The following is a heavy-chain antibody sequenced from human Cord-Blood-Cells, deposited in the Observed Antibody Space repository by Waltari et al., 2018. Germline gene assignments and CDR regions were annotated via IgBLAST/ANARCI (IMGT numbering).Heavy chain of an antibody. V-gene: IGHV4-39*07. CDR2: IYYSGST. D-gene: IGHD3-10*01. CDR3: ARITMVRGVIYYYYYMDV. CDR1: GGSIRSISSL. Sequence: QLPLQESGPGLVKPSETLSLTCTFSGGSIRSISSLWGWIRPPPGQGLEWIGSIYYSGSTYYNPSLKSRVTISVDTSKNQFSLKLSSVTAADTAVYYCARITMVRGVIYYYYYMDVWGKGTTVTVSS. J-gene: IGHJ6*03.